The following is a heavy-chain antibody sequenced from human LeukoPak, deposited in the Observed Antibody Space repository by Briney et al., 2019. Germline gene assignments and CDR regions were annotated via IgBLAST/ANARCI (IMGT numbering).Heavy chain of an antibody. Sequence: SETLSLTCAVYGGSFSGYYWSWIRQPPGKGREWIGEINHSGSTNYNPSLKSRVTISVDTSKNQFSLKLSSVTAADTAVYYCASLPRQSTYYYYYMDVWGKGTTVTVSS. CDR3: ASLPRQSTYYYYYMDV. J-gene: IGHJ6*03. CDR2: INHSGST. CDR1: GGSFSGYY. D-gene: IGHD1-1*01. V-gene: IGHV4-34*01.